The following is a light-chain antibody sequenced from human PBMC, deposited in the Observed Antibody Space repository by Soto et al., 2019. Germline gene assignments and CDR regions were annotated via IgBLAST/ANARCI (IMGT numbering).Light chain of an antibody. CDR2: GAS. J-gene: IGKJ1*01. V-gene: IGKV3-15*01. Sequence: EIVMTQSPATLSVSPGERATLSCRASQSVSSNLAWYQQKPGQAPRLLIYGASTRATGIPARFSGSGSGTEFTRTISSLQSEDFAVNYCKQYNNWPPWTFGQGTKVEIK. CDR3: KQYNNWPPWT. CDR1: QSVSSN.